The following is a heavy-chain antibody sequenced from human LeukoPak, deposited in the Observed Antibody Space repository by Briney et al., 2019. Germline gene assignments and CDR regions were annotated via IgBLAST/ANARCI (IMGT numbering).Heavy chain of an antibody. CDR3: ARCWENDFWSGSPVDH. Sequence: GGSLRLSCEASGFFFSSYCMHWVRQAPGKGLEWLAVISGDGTNKYYAESVKGRFTISRDNSKTTVLVQLNSLRVEDTAVYYCARCWENDFWSGSPVDHWGQGTLVTVSS. D-gene: IGHD3-3*01. J-gene: IGHJ4*02. CDR2: ISGDGTNK. V-gene: IGHV3-30-3*01. CDR1: GFFFSSYC.